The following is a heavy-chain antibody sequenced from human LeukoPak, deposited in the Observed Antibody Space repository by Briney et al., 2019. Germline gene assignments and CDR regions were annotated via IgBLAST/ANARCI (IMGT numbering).Heavy chain of an antibody. CDR3: ARDGKATNDY. Sequence: PGGSLRLSCAASGFTFSSYAMQWVRQAPEKRLEYVSAISGNGDSTYYANSVKGRFTMSRDNSRNTLYLQMGSLRPEDTAVYYCARDGKATNDYWGQGTLVTVSS. D-gene: IGHD5-24*01. CDR2: ISGNGDST. J-gene: IGHJ4*02. CDR1: GFTFSSYA. V-gene: IGHV3-64*01.